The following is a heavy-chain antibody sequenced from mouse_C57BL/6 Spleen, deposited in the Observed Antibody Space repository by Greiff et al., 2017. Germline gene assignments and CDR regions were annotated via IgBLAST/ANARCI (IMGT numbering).Heavy chain of an antibody. CDR2: IYPRSGNT. V-gene: IGHV1-81*01. J-gene: IGHJ2*01. CDR3: SRVYDYYFYFDY. CDR1: GYTFTSYG. D-gene: IGHD1-1*01. Sequence: QVQLQQSGAELARPGASVKLSCKASGYTFTSYGISWVKQRTGQGLEWIGKIYPRSGNTYYNEKFKGKATLTADKSSSEAYMVLRSLTSEDSAVYFCSRVYDYYFYFDYRGQGTTLTVSS.